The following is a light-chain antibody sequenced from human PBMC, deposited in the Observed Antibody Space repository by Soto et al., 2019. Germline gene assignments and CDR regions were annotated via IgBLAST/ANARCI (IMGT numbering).Light chain of an antibody. V-gene: IGKV3-11*01. J-gene: IGKJ2*01. CDR1: QSVSSY. CDR3: QQRSNWPMYT. CDR2: DAS. Sequence: EIVLTQSPATLSLSPGERATLSCRASQSVSSYLAWYQQKPGQSPRLLISDASNRAPGIPARFSGSGSGTDFTLTISSLEPEDFVVYYCQQRSNWPMYTFGQGTKLEIK.